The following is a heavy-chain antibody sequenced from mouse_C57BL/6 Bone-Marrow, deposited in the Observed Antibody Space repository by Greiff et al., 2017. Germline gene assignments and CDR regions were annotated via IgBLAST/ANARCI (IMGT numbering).Heavy chain of an antibody. CDR1: GYAFSRSW. D-gene: IGHD1-1*01. V-gene: IGHV1-82*01. CDR2: IYPGDGDT. J-gene: IGHJ1*03. Sequence: VQLQQSGPELLQPGASVKISCKASGYAFSRSWTNWVKQRPGKGLEWIGRIYPGDGDTNYNGKFKGKATLTADKSSSTAYMQLSSLTSEDSAVYFCARRELYCGSRWNFDVWATGIRV. CDR3: ARRELYCGSRWNFDV.